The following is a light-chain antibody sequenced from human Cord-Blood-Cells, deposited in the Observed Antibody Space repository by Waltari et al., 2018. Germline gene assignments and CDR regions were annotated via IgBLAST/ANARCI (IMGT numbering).Light chain of an antibody. J-gene: IGLJ3*02. CDR2: EGS. CDR1: RSDVGSYNL. Sequence: QSALTQPASVSGSPGQSIPISFTGTRSDVGSYNLVSWYQQHPGKAPKLMIYEGSKRPSGVSNRFSGSKSGNTASRTISGLQAEDEADYYCCSYAGSSTLVFGGGTKLTVL. V-gene: IGLV2-23*01. CDR3: CSYAGSSTLV.